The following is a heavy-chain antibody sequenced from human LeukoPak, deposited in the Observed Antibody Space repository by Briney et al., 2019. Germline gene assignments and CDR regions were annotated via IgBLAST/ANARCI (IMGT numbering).Heavy chain of an antibody. CDR1: GYIFSNYG. CDR3: ARDFAWGAGGAPIDDNWLDP. J-gene: IGHJ5*02. D-gene: IGHD7-27*01. CDR2: ISGHSGGNT. Sequence: ASAKVSCKASGYIFSNYGISWVRQAPGHGLEWTGWISGHSGGNTNYAPKFQDRATMTTDTSTSTAYMELRSLRFDDTAVYYCARDFAWGAGGAPIDDNWLDPWGQGTLVTVSS. V-gene: IGHV1-18*01.